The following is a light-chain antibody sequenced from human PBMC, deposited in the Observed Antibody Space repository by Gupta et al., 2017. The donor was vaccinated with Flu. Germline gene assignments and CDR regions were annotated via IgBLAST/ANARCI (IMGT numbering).Light chain of an antibody. J-gene: IGKJ2*01. CDR2: DAS. CDR3: QKRSNWPPYT. CDR1: QSVGTY. Sequence: EIVLTQSPATLSLSPGERATLSCRASQSVGTYLAWYQQKPGQTPRLLIYDASNRATGIPARFSGSGSGTDFTLTISSLEPEDFAVYYCQKRSNWPPYTFGQGKRREI. V-gene: IGKV3-11*01.